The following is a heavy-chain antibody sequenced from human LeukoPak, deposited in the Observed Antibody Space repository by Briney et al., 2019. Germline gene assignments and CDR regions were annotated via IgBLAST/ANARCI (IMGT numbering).Heavy chain of an antibody. V-gene: IGHV3-21*01. CDR2: ISSSSSYI. J-gene: IGHJ4*02. D-gene: IGHD6-13*01. CDR3: ARVGIAAAGFDY. CDR1: GFTFSSYS. Sequence: GGPLRLSCAASGFTFSSYSMNWVRQAPGKGLEWVSSISSSSSYIYYADSVKGRFTISRDNAKNSLYPQMNSLSAEDTAVYYCARVGIAAAGFDYWGQGTLVTVSS.